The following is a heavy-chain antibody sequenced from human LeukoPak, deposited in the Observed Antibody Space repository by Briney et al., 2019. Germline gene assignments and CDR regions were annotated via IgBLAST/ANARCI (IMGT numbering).Heavy chain of an antibody. CDR2: ISSSSSYI. Sequence: GGSLRLSCAASGFTFSSYSMNWVRQAPGKGLEWVSSISSSSSYIYYADSVKGRFTISRDNAKNSLYLQMNSLRAEDTAVYYCAKDRLMGSSWYYLDYWGQGTLVTVSS. D-gene: IGHD6-13*01. CDR1: GFTFSSYS. J-gene: IGHJ4*02. CDR3: AKDRLMGSSWYYLDY. V-gene: IGHV3-21*04.